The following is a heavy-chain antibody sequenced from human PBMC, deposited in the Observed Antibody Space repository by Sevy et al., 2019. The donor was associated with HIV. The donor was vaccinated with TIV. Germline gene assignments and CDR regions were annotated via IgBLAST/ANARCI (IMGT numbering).Heavy chain of an antibody. CDR1: GFTFSNAW. CDR2: IKSKTDGGTT. Sequence: GGSLRLSCAASGFTFSNAWLSWVRQAPGKGLEWVGRIKSKTDGGTTDYAAPVKGRFTISRDDSKNTLYLQMNSLKTEDTAVYYCTTDLRRCSGGSCYPEAFDIWGQGTMVTVSS. J-gene: IGHJ3*02. V-gene: IGHV3-15*01. CDR3: TTDLRRCSGGSCYPEAFDI. D-gene: IGHD2-15*01.